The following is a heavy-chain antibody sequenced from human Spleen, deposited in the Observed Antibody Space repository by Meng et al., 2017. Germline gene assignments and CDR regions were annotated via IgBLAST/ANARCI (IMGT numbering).Heavy chain of an antibody. D-gene: IGHD4-17*01. CDR3: ARSTTAIDY. CDR1: GGSISSTNW. Sequence: QLQQGGAGLLKPSWHRSLPGGFFGGSISSTNWWSWVRQSPGKGLEWIGEVYESGSANYNPSLKSRVTISVDKYKNQFSLKLSSVTAADTAVYYCARSTTAIDYWGQGTLVTVSS. CDR2: VYESGSA. V-gene: IGHV4-4*02. J-gene: IGHJ4*02.